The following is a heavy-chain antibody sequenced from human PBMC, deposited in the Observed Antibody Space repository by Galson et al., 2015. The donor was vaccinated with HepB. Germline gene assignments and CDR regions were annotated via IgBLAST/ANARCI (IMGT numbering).Heavy chain of an antibody. CDR3: SRGHLLGVI. CDR1: GFTFGDYS. J-gene: IGHJ4*02. Sequence: SLRLSCAGSGFTFGDYSLSWFRQAPGKGLEWVGFIRNKAYGETTQYAASVKGRFTISRDDSKSIAYLQMDSLKTEDTAVYFCSRGHLLGVIWGQGTLVTVSS. V-gene: IGHV3-49*03. D-gene: IGHD3-3*01. CDR2: IRNKAYGETT.